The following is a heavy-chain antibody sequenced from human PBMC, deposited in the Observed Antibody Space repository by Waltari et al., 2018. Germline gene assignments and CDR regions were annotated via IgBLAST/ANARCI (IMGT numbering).Heavy chain of an antibody. D-gene: IGHD3-3*01. J-gene: IGHJ3*02. CDR2: IYYSGST. Sequence: QVQLQESGPGLVKPSETLSLTCTVSGGSISSYYWSWIRQPPGKGLEWIGYIYYSGSTNYNPSLQSRVTMSVDTSKNQFSLKLSSVTASDTAVYYCARDETMPILTILDKADAFDIWGQGTMVTVSS. CDR1: GGSISSYY. V-gene: IGHV4-59*12. CDR3: ARDETMPILTILDKADAFDI.